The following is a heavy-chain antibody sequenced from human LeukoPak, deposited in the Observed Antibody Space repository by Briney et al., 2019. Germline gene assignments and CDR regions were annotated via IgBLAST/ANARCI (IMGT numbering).Heavy chain of an antibody. V-gene: IGHV4-34*01. Sequence: SETLSLACAVYGGSFSGYYWSWIRQPPGKGLEWIGEINHSGSTNYNPSLKSRVTISVDTSKNQFSLKLSSVTAADTAVYYCARHAKWPQRRNFDYWGQGTLVTVSS. CDR1: GGSFSGYY. D-gene: IGHD2-8*01. J-gene: IGHJ4*02. CDR2: INHSGST. CDR3: ARHAKWPQRRNFDY.